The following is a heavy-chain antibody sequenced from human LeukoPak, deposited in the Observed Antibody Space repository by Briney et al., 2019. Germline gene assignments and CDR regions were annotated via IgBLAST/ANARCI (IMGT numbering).Heavy chain of an antibody. Sequence: GGSLRLSCAASGFTFSSYAMSWVRQAPGKGLEWVSGTSGSGGSTYYAGSVKGRFTISRDNSKNTLYLQMNSLRVEDTAVYYCAKNGGSQRYSHLDSWGQGTLVTVSS. CDR1: GFTFSSYA. V-gene: IGHV3-23*01. J-gene: IGHJ4*02. CDR3: AKNGGSQRYSHLDS. CDR2: TSGSGGST. D-gene: IGHD2-15*01.